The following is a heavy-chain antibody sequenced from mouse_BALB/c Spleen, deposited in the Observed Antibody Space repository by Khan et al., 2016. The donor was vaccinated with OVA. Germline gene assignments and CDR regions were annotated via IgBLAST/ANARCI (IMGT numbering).Heavy chain of an antibody. V-gene: IGHV1S136*01. J-gene: IGHJ2*01. Sequence: VQLQQSGPELVKPGASVKMSCKASGYTFTNYVLHWVKQKPGQGLEWIGYINPYNGGTKYNEKFNGKATLASDKSSITAYMELSSLTSEDSAVYYCSRGNWQSYYFDYGGQGTTLTLSS. CDR1: GYTFTNYV. CDR3: SRGNWQSYYFDY. D-gene: IGHD4-1*01. CDR2: INPYNGGT.